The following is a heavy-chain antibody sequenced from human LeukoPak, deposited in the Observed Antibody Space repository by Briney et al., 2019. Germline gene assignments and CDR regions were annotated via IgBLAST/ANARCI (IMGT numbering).Heavy chain of an antibody. CDR3: ARGYRLSAYSSSWYSALKNTVKYGTRALGFDY. Sequence: GASVKVSCKTSGYTFTSYGISWERQAPGQGLEWMGWISAYNGNTNYAQKLQGRVTMTTDTSTSTAYMELRSLRSDDTAVYYCARGYRLSAYSSSWYSALKNTVKYGTRALGFDYWGQGTLVTVSS. D-gene: IGHD6-13*01. CDR1: GYTFTSYG. CDR2: ISAYNGNT. J-gene: IGHJ4*02. V-gene: IGHV1-18*01.